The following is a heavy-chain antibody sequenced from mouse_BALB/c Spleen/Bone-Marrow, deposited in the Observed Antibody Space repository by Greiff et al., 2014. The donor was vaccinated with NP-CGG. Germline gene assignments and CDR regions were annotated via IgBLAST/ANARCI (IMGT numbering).Heavy chain of an antibody. CDR1: GFNIKDTY. D-gene: IGHD1-1*01. Sequence: VQLQQSGAELVKPGASVKLSCTASGFNIKDTYIHWVKQRPEQGLEWIGRIDPANGNTKYDPKFQGKATITADTSSNTAYLQLGNLTSEADTVYYCASRYYDYAMDYWGQGTSVTVSS. CDR3: ASRYYDYAMDY. J-gene: IGHJ4*01. V-gene: IGHV14-3*02. CDR2: IDPANGNT.